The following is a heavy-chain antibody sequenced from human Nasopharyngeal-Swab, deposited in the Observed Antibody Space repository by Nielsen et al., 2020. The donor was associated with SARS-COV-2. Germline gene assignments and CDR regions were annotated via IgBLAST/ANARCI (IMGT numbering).Heavy chain of an antibody. CDR3: TKGRADYSNPSFDN. Sequence: SLKISCAASGFTFDDYAMHWVRQAPGKGLEWVSGITWNSGVGYTDSVKGRFTISRDNARNSLYLQMNSLRADDTALYYCTKGRADYSNPSFDNWGQGTLVIVSS. D-gene: IGHD4/OR15-4a*01. V-gene: IGHV3-9*01. CDR2: ITWNSGV. CDR1: GFTFDDYA. J-gene: IGHJ4*02.